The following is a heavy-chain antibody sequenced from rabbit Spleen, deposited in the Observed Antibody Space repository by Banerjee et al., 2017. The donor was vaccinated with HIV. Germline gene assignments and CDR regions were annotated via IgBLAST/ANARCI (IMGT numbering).Heavy chain of an antibody. V-gene: IGHV1S40*01. CDR3: ARGPSVNREIHL. D-gene: IGHD3-1*01. J-gene: IGHJ3*01. CDR1: GFSLTSDDY. CDR2: IYAGSSGFT. Sequence: QSLEESGGDLVKPGASLTLTCTASGFSLTSDDYMCWVRQAPGKGLEWIACIYAGSSGFTYHASWAKGRFTISKTSSTTVTLQVTSLTAADTATYFCARGPSVNREIHLWGQGTLVTVS.